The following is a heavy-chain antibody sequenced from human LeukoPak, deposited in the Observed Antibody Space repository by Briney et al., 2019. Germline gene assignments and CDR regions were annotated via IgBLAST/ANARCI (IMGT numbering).Heavy chain of an antibody. CDR2: IYYSGST. D-gene: IGHD1-14*01. CDR3: ARDTEATGLFDP. V-gene: IGHV4-31*03. J-gene: IGHJ5*02. Sequence: SETLSLTCTVSGGSISSGGYYWSWIRQHPGKGLEWTGYIYYSGSTYYNPSLKSRVTISVDTSKNQFSLKLSSVTAADTAVYYCARDTEATGLFDPWGQGTLVTVSS. CDR1: GGSISSGGYY.